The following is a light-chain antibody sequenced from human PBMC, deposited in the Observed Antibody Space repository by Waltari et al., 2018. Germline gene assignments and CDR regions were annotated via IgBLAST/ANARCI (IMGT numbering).Light chain of an antibody. J-gene: IGLJ7*01. CDR2: EDT. CDR3: GTWDSSLSGAV. V-gene: IGLV1-51*02. CDR1: RSNIGNNY. Sequence: QSVLTQPPSVSAAPGQRVTISCSGGRSNIGNNYVSWYRQFPETAPKLLIHEDTERPSGIAGRFSGSKSGTSATLDITGLQAGDEADYYCGTWDSSLSGAVFGGGTHLTVL.